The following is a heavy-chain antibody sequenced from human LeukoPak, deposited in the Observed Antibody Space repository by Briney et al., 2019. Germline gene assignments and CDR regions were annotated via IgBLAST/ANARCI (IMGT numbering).Heavy chain of an antibody. V-gene: IGHV1-69*04. J-gene: IGHJ6*02. CDR3: ARGGPYCGGDCYPGFEYYYYYYGMDV. CDR1: GGTFSSYA. Sequence: ASVKVSCKASGGTFSSYAISWVRQAPGQGLEWMGRIIPILGIANYAQKFQGRVTITADKSTSTAYMELSSLRSEDTAVYYCARGGPYCGGDCYPGFEYYYYYYGMDVWGQGTTVTVSS. D-gene: IGHD2-21*02. CDR2: IIPILGIA.